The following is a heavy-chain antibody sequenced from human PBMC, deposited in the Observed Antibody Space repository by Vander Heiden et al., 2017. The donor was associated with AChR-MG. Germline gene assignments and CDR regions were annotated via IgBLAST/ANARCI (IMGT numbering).Heavy chain of an antibody. Sequence: QVKLVKAGSGVRKPGSTVKVSGKPCGGPLSSYAISWVRQAPGQGLEWIGYIIPTFGTANYAQKFQGRFTITADDATSTAYLEISSLRSEDTAVYYCAGDPESIAGSGGLFGNWGQGTLVTVSS. CDR1: GGPLSSYA. CDR3: AGDPESIAGSGGLFGN. V-gene: IGHV1-69*01. J-gene: IGHJ4*02. CDR2: IIPTFGTA. D-gene: IGHD6-6*01.